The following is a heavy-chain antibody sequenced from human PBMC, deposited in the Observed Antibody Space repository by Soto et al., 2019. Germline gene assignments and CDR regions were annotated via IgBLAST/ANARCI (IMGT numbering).Heavy chain of an antibody. Sequence: PGGSLRLSCVVSGFTFSNAWMTWVRQAPGKGLEWVGRIKRKADGETTDYATSVKGRFAISRDDSKTTLFLQMDGLTIEDTAIYYCTTDRLLWLAESPSWHWFDYWGQGALVTVSS. CDR2: IKRKADGETT. D-gene: IGHD3-10*01. CDR1: GFTFSNAW. CDR3: TTDRLLWLAESPSWHWFDY. J-gene: IGHJ4*02. V-gene: IGHV3-15*01.